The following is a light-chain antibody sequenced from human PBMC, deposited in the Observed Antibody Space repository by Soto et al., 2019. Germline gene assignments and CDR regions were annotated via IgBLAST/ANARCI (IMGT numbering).Light chain of an antibody. CDR2: DVS. CDR3: QQRSNWPLT. J-gene: IGKJ4*01. V-gene: IGKV3-11*01. CDR1: QSVSSY. Sequence: ETVLTQSPATLSLSPGERATLSCRASQSVSSYLAWYQQKPGQAPRLLISDVSNRATGIPARFSGSGSGTDFTLTISSLEPEDFAVYYCQQRSNWPLTFGGGTKVEIK.